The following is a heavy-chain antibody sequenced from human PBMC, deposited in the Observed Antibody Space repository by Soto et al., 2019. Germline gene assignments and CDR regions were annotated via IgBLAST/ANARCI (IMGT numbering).Heavy chain of an antibody. CDR3: ARDLDCRSTGCSAAWFDP. Sequence: QVQLVQSGAEVKKPGASVKVSCKASGYTFTNYGITWVRQAPGQGLEWMGWISTHNGNTKYAQNLQGRVTMTTDTSTTTAYMDLRSLRFDDTAVYYCARDLDCRSTGCSAAWFDPWGQGTLLTVSS. CDR1: GYTFTNYG. CDR2: ISTHNGNT. D-gene: IGHD2-2*01. V-gene: IGHV1-18*01. J-gene: IGHJ5*02.